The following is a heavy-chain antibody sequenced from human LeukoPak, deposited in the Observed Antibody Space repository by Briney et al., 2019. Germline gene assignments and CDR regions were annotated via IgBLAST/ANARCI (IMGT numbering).Heavy chain of an antibody. CDR3: ARDGAYYDILTGPNWFDP. J-gene: IGHJ5*02. V-gene: IGHV4-4*02. D-gene: IGHD3-9*01. Sequence: SRVTISEDKSKNQFSLKLSSVTAADTAVYYCARDGAYYDILTGPNWFDPWGQGTLVTVSS.